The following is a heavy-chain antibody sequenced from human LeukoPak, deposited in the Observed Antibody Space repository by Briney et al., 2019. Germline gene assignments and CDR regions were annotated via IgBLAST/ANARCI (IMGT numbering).Heavy chain of an antibody. Sequence: GGSLRLSCAASGFTVSTNYMSWVRQAPGKGLEWVSDIYRGASTYYVDSVKGQFTISRDNSKNTLYLQMNSLRAEDTAVYYCARGPYNWNYALYHYYVDVWGKGTTVTVSS. CDR1: GFTVSTNY. V-gene: IGHV3-53*01. D-gene: IGHD1-7*01. J-gene: IGHJ6*03. CDR2: IYRGAST. CDR3: ARGPYNWNYALYHYYVDV.